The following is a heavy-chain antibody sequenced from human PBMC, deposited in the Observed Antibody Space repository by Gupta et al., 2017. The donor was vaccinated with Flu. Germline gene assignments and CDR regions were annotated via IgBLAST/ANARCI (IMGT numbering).Heavy chain of an antibody. CDR1: FTLSSYG. Sequence: FTLSSYGMNWVRQAPGKGLEWISYISSSSATTDYADSGKGRFNIARDYDKDSLYLQMDSLRVEDTAVYYCARDFNWNSLDPWGQGTLVTVSS. V-gene: IGHV3-48*01. J-gene: IGHJ5*02. CDR2: ISSSSATT. D-gene: IGHD1-1*01. CDR3: ARDFNWNSLDP.